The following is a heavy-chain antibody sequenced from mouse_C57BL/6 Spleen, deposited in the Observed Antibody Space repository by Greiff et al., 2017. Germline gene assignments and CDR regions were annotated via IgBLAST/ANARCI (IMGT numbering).Heavy chain of an antibody. CDR3: ARHDGNYDDPYFDY. D-gene: IGHD2-1*01. V-gene: IGHV5-12*01. Sequence: EVQVVESGGGLVQPGGSLKLSCAASGFTFSDYYMYWVRQTPEKRLEWVAYISNGGVSIYYPDTVKGRVTISRDNAKNTLYLQMSRLKSEDTAMYYCARHDGNYDDPYFDYWGQGTTLTVSS. J-gene: IGHJ2*01. CDR2: ISNGGVSI. CDR1: GFTFSDYY.